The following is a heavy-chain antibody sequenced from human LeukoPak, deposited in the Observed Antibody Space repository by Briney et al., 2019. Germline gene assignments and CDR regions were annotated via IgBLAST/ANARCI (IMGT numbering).Heavy chain of an antibody. D-gene: IGHD6-13*01. V-gene: IGHV6-1*01. J-gene: IGHJ5*02. CDR1: GDSVSSNSAA. CDR3: VRSSSWYLWFDP. Sequence: SQTLSLTCAISGDSVSSNSAAWNWIRQSPSRGLEWLGRTYYRSKWYDDYAVSLKSRITINPDTSKNQFSLQLNSVTPEDTAVYYCVRSSSWYLWFDPWGQGTLVTVSS. CDR2: TYYRSKWYD.